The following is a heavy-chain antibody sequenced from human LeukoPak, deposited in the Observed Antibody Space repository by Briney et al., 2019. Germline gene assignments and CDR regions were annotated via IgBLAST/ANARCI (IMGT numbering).Heavy chain of an antibody. CDR1: GFTFSNAW. D-gene: IGHD6-19*01. Sequence: GGSLRLSCAASGFTFSNAWMSWVRQAPGKGLEWVGRIKSKTDGGTTDYAAPVKGRFTISRDDSKNTLYLQMNGLKTEDTAVYYCARVIRSSGWYVDYWGQGTLVTVSS. V-gene: IGHV3-15*01. CDR2: IKSKTDGGTT. CDR3: ARVIRSSGWYVDY. J-gene: IGHJ4*02.